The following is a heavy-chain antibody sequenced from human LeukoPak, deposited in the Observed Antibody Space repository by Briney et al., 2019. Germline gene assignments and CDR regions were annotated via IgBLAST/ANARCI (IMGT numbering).Heavy chain of an antibody. J-gene: IGHJ4*02. D-gene: IGHD6-19*01. CDR2: IWYDGSNK. Sequence: PGGSLRLSCAASGFSFSNYGMHWVRQAPGKGLEWVAVIWYDGSNKYYPDSVKGRFTISRDNSKNTLYLQMNSLRAEDTSVYSCARDTGYSSGWYDYWGQGTLVTVSS. CDR3: ARDTGYSSGWYDY. CDR1: GFSFSNYG. V-gene: IGHV3-33*01.